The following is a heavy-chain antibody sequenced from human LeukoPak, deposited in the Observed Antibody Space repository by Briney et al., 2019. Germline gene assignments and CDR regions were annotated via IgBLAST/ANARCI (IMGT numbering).Heavy chain of an antibody. J-gene: IGHJ4*02. D-gene: IGHD5-24*01. CDR3: ARDVRRDGYSNFDY. CDR2: INHSGST. Sequence: SETLSLTCAVYGGSFSGYYWSWIRQPPGKGLEWIGEINHSGSTNYNPSLKSRVTISVDTSKNQFSLKLSSVTAADTAVYYCARDVRRDGYSNFDYWGQGTLVTVSS. V-gene: IGHV4-34*01. CDR1: GGSFSGYY.